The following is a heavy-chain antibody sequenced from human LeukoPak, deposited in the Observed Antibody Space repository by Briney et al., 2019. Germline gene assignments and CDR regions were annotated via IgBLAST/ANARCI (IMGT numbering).Heavy chain of an antibody. CDR2: IVGSGGAT. D-gene: IGHD6-19*01. CDR1: GFTFSSYA. V-gene: IGHV3-23*01. Sequence: GGSLRLSCAASGFTFSSYAMSWVRQAPGKGLEWASAIVGSGGATFYADSVKGRFTISRDNSKNTVFLQMNSLRAEDTAVYYCAKARLSTGWAYNDYWGPGTLVTVSS. J-gene: IGHJ4*02. CDR3: AKARLSTGWAYNDY.